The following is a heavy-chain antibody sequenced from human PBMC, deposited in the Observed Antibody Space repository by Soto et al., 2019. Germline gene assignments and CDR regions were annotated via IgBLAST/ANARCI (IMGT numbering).Heavy chain of an antibody. V-gene: IGHV3-15*01. J-gene: IGHJ4*02. CDR3: TASITMIVVAPVGY. D-gene: IGHD3-22*01. CDR2: IKSKTDGGTT. CDR1: GFTFSNAW. Sequence: GGSLRLSCAASGFTFSNAWMSWVRQAPGKGLEWVGRIKSKTDGGTTDYAAPVKGRFTISRDDSKNTLYLQMNSLKTEDTAVYYCTASITMIVVAPVGYWGQGTLVTVSS.